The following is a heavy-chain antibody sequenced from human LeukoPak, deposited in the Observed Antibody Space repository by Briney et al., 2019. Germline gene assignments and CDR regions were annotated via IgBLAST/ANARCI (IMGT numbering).Heavy chain of an antibody. V-gene: IGHV4-38-2*02. D-gene: IGHD2-15*01. CDR1: GYSIAHGFF. Sequence: SETLSLTCTVTGYSIAHGFFWAWIRQPPGGGLEWIGSLYHSGTTYYNTSLKSRISTSVDTSKNQFSLKLRLVTAADTAVYYCARVEVPRDINDWYFDLWGRGTLVTVSS. CDR2: LYHSGTT. J-gene: IGHJ2*01. CDR3: ARVEVPRDINDWYFDL.